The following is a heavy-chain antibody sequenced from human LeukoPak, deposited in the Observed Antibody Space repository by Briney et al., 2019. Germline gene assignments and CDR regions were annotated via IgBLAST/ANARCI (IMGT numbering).Heavy chain of an antibody. D-gene: IGHD2-2*01. CDR1: GFTFSSYA. CDR2: ISCSGGST. V-gene: IGHV3-23*01. Sequence: PGGSLRLSCAASGFTFSSYAMSWVRQAPGKGLEWVSAISCSGGSTYYADSVKGRFTISRDNSKNTLYLQMNSLRAEDTAVYYCTIVVVPAAKGGAFDIWGQGTMVTVSS. J-gene: IGHJ3*02. CDR3: TIVVVPAAKGGAFDI.